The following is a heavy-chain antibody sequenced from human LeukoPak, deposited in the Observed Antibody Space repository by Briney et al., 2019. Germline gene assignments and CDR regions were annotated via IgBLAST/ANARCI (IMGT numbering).Heavy chain of an antibody. CDR2: ISYDGSNK. Sequence: GGSLRLSCAASGFTFSSYGMHWVRQAPGKGLEWVAVISYDGSNKYYADSVKGRFTISRDNSKNTLYLQMNSLRAEDTAVYYCAKGQFTAMVTASNYWGQGTLVTVSS. J-gene: IGHJ4*02. CDR3: AKGQFTAMVTASNY. CDR1: GFTFSSYG. D-gene: IGHD5-18*01. V-gene: IGHV3-30*18.